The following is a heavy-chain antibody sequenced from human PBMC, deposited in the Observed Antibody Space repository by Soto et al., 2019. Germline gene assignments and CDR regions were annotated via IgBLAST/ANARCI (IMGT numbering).Heavy chain of an antibody. CDR3: ARGNRIAAAAVY. V-gene: IGHV4-34*01. Sequence: PSETLSLTCAVYGGSFSGYYWSWIRQPPGKGLEWIGEINHSGSTNYNPSLKSRVTISVDTSKNQFSLKLSSVTAADTAVYYCARGNRIAAAAVYWGQGTLVTVS. CDR2: INHSGST. J-gene: IGHJ4*02. D-gene: IGHD6-13*01. CDR1: GGSFSGYY.